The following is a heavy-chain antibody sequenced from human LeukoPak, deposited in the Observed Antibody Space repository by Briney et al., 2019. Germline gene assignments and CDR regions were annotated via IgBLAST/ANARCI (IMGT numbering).Heavy chain of an antibody. CDR1: GFTFSSYG. CDR3: AKIEYSSSSGY. D-gene: IGHD6-6*01. Sequence: GGSLRLSCAASGFTFSSYGMHWVRQAPGKGLEWVAFIRYDGSNKYYADSVKGRFTISRDNSKNTLYLQMNSLRAEDTAVYYCAKIEYSSSSGYWGQGTLVTVSS. CDR2: IRYDGSNK. V-gene: IGHV3-30*02. J-gene: IGHJ4*02.